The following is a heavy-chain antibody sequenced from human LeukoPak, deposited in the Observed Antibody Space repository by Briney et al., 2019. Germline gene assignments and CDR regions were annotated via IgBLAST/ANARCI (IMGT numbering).Heavy chain of an antibody. Sequence: SETLSLTCTVSGGSISSYYWSWIRQPPGKGLEWIGYIYYSGSTNYNPSLKSRVTIPVDTSKNQFSLKLSSVTAADTAVYYCARQLAYCGGDCYKYFDYWGQGTLVTVSS. V-gene: IGHV4-59*08. CDR3: ARQLAYCGGDCYKYFDY. D-gene: IGHD2-21*02. CDR2: IYYSGST. CDR1: GGSISSYY. J-gene: IGHJ4*02.